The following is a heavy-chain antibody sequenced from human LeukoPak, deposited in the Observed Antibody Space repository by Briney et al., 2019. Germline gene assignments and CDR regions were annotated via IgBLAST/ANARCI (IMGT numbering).Heavy chain of an antibody. CDR1: GGSISSGDYY. D-gene: IGHD6-13*01. CDR2: IYYSGST. V-gene: IGHV4-30-4*01. Sequence: SQTLSLTCTVSGGSISSGDYYWRWIRQPPGKGLEWNGYIYYSGSTYYNPSLKSRVTISVDTSKNQFSLKLSSVTAADTAVYYCARAWYHAYYYYVMDVWGQGTTVTVSS. J-gene: IGHJ6*02. CDR3: ARAWYHAYYYYVMDV.